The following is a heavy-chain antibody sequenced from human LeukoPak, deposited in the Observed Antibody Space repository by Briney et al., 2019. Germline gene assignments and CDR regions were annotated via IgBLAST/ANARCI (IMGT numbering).Heavy chain of an antibody. D-gene: IGHD2-15*01. Sequence: ASVKFSCKASGYTCTGYRISWVRQAPGQGVEWMGWISAYNGNTNYAQKLQGRVTMTTDTSTSTAYMELRSLRSDDTAVYYCARRPARKLNWFDPWGQGTLVTVSS. CDR2: ISAYNGNT. CDR1: GYTCTGYR. V-gene: IGHV1-18*01. CDR3: ARRPARKLNWFDP. J-gene: IGHJ5*02.